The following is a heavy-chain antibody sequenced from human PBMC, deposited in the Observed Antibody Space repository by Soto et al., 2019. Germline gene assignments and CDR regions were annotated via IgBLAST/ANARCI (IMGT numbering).Heavy chain of an antibody. Sequence: QVQLVQSGAEVKKPGASVKVSCKTSGYTFTSYYMHWVRQAPGQGLEWMGIINPSGGSTSYAHKFKGRVTMTRETSTRTPYLEMSSLRSEDTAMYYCARYVITAAAMRGFDPWGQGTIVTVSS. CDR1: GYTFTSYY. D-gene: IGHD6-13*01. CDR2: INPSGGST. CDR3: ARYVITAAAMRGFDP. J-gene: IGHJ5*02. V-gene: IGHV1-46*01.